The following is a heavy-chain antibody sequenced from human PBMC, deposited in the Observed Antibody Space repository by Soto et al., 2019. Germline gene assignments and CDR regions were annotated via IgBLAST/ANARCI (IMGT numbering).Heavy chain of an antibody. J-gene: IGHJ6*02. V-gene: IGHV3-13*05. D-gene: IGHD1-26*01. CDR3: ARGWREGYYGMDV. Sequence: GGSLRLSCAASGFTFSSYDMHWVRQVTGKGLEWLAVIGAAGDPYYPASVKGRFTISRENAKNSLYLQMNSLRAGDTAVYYCARGWREGYYGMDVWGQGTTVTVSS. CDR2: IGAAGDP. CDR1: GFTFSSYD.